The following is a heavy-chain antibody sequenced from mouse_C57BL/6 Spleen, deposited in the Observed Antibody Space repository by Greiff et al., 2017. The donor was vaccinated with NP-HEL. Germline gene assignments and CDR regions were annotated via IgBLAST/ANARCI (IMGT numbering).Heavy chain of an antibody. D-gene: IGHD1-1*01. CDR3: ARRGYYYGSSYWYFDV. CDR2: INSDGGST. CDR1: EYEFPSHD. Sequence: EVKLVESGGGLVQPGESLKLSCESNEYEFPSHDMSWVRKTPEKRLELVAAINSDGGSTYYPDTMERRIIISRDNTKKTLYLQMSSLRSEDTALYYCARRGYYYGSSYWYFDVWGTGTTVTVSS. J-gene: IGHJ1*03. V-gene: IGHV5-2*01.